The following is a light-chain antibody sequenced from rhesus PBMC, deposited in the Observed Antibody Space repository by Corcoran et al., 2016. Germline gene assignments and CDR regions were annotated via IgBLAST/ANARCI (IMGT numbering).Light chain of an antibody. Sequence: IQMTQSPSSLSASVGDKVTITCHASQDISSWLDWYQQKPGKAPKPLIYYASTLQSGVPSRFSGSGSWTDYTLTIRRLQPEDFATYYCQHYDDLPWTFGQVTKVEIK. V-gene: IGKV1-19*01. J-gene: IGKJ1*01. CDR2: YAS. CDR1: QDISSW. CDR3: QHYDDLPWT.